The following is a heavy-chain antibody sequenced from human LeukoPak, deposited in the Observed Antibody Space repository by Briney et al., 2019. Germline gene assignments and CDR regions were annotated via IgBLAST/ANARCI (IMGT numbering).Heavy chain of an antibody. D-gene: IGHD1-14*01. Sequence: GESLKISFEGSGYTFTSHWIGWVRQMPGKGLEWMGIIYPGDSDTRYSPSFQGLVNISADKSIRTAYLQWSSLKASDTAMYYCARTYVTQGAFDIWGQGTMVTVSS. CDR3: ARTYVTQGAFDI. CDR1: GYTFTSHW. V-gene: IGHV5-51*01. J-gene: IGHJ3*02. CDR2: IYPGDSDT.